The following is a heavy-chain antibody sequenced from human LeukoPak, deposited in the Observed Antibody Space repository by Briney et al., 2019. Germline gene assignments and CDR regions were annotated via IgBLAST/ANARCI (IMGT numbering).Heavy chain of an antibody. J-gene: IGHJ6*02. Sequence: PSETLSLTCAVYGGSFSGYYWSWIRQPPGKRLEWIGEINHSGSTNYNPSLKSRVTISVDTSKNQFSLKLSSVTAADTAVYYCARLRSDYSNSPDGMDVWGQGTTVTVSS. V-gene: IGHV4-34*01. CDR3: ARLRSDYSNSPDGMDV. CDR1: GGSFSGYY. D-gene: IGHD4-11*01. CDR2: INHSGST.